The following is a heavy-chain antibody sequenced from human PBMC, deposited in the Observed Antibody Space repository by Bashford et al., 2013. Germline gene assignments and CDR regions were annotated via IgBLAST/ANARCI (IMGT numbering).Heavy chain of an antibody. CDR2: LIMMGVA. CDR3: ANSPDKGY. J-gene: IGHJ4*02. Sequence: VRRGVQGRGWCGSHVLIMMGVAQYTRDSVKGRFTISRDNAKNTLYLQMNSLRAEDTAVYYCANSPDKGYWGQGTLVTVSS. V-gene: IGHV3-74*01. D-gene: IGHD3-9*01.